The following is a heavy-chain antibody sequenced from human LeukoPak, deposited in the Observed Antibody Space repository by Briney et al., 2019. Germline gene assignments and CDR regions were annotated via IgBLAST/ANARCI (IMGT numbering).Heavy chain of an antibody. CDR1: GYSFINYW. V-gene: IGHV5-51*01. J-gene: IGHJ4*02. Sequence: GESLKISCKGSGYSFINYWIGWGRQMPGKGLEWMAIIYPGGSDTKYSPSFQGQVTISADKSITTAYLEWSSLKASDTAMYYCAILSSGWYYFDYWGQGTLVTVSS. CDR3: AILSSGWYYFDY. D-gene: IGHD6-19*01. CDR2: IYPGGSDT.